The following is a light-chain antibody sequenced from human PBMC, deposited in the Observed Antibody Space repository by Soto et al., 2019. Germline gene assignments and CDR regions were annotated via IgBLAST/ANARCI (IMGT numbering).Light chain of an antibody. V-gene: IGLV1-51*01. CDR1: SSNIDNNY. CDR2: DNN. CDR3: GTWDSSLRGVI. Sequence: QSVLTQPPSVFAAPGQKVTISCSGSSSNIDNNYVSWYQQLPGTAPKLLIFDNNKRPSGIPDRFSGSKSGTSATLGITGLQTGDEADYYCGTWDSSLRGVIFGGGTKLTVL. J-gene: IGLJ2*01.